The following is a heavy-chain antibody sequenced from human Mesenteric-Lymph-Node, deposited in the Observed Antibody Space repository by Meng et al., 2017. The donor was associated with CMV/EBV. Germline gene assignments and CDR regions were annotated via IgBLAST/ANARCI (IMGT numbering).Heavy chain of an antibody. CDR1: GFTFRSYR. Sequence: GESLKISCAVSGFTFRSYRMSWVRQAPGKGLEWVANINDDGSEKYYVDSVKGRFTISRDNARNSLYLQMNSLRAEDTAVYYCTKVGHYDFWSGYSYWFDPWGQGTLVTVSS. V-gene: IGHV3-7*03. CDR2: INDDGSEK. J-gene: IGHJ5*02. D-gene: IGHD3-3*01. CDR3: TKVGHYDFWSGYSYWFDP.